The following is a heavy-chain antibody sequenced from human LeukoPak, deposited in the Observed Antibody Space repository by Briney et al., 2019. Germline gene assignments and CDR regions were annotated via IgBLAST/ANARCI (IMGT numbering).Heavy chain of an antibody. V-gene: IGHV4-38-2*01. Sequence: PSETLSLTCGVSGYSISSGYYWGWIRQAPGKGLEWIGTIYHSGGTYYNPSLKSRVTISVDTSKNQFSLKLSSVTAADTAVYYCATNYDSSGPDWFGPWGQGTLVTVSS. CDR1: GYSISSGYY. CDR2: IYHSGGT. CDR3: ATNYDSSGPDWFGP. J-gene: IGHJ5*02. D-gene: IGHD3-22*01.